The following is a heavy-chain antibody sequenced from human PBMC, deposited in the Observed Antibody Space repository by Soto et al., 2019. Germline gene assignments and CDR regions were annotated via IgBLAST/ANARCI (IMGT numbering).Heavy chain of an antibody. CDR1: GGSFSGYY. V-gene: IGHV4-34*01. D-gene: IGHD1-26*01. J-gene: IGHJ4*02. CDR3: ASEAGATGQVNDY. CDR2: INHSGST. Sequence: SETLSLTCAVYGGSFSGYYWSWIRQPPGKGLEWIGEINHSGSTNYNPSLKSRVTISVDTSKNQFSLKLSSVTAADTAVYYCASEAGATGQVNDYWGQGTXVTVSS.